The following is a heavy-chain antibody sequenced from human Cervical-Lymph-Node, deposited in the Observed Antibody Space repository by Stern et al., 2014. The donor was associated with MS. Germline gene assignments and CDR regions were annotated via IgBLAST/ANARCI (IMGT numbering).Heavy chain of an antibody. D-gene: IGHD3-10*01. Sequence: VQLGESGGGGVQPGRSRRLTWTVPGFTFSSYGRHWVRQAPGKGREGGSVISYDGGDTYYAESVTGRFTISRDNTKNTLYLEMRRLRREDTAVYYCVKRGITEVRGVRLGDYWGPGTLVIVSS. CDR3: VKRGITEVRGVRLGDY. CDR1: GFTFSSYG. CDR2: ISYDGGDT. J-gene: IGHJ4*02. V-gene: IGHV3-30*18.